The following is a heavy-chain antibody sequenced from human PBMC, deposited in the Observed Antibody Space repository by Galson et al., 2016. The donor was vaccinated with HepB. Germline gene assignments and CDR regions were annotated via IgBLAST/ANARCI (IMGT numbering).Heavy chain of an antibody. J-gene: IGHJ4*02. CDR2: VSASGQST. D-gene: IGHD5-24*01. Sequence: SLRLSCAASGYSFSSYAMSWVRQAPGKGLEWVSTVSASGQSTYYADSARGRFTISRDNSKNTLYLQVNSLRAEDTALYYCAKDLGETATIAFDWWGQGTLVTVSS. V-gene: IGHV3-23*01. CDR1: GYSFSSYA. CDR3: AKDLGETATIAFDW.